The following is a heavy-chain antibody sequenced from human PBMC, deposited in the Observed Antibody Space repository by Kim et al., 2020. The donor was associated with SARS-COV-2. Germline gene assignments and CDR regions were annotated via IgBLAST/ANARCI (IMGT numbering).Heavy chain of an antibody. J-gene: IGHJ5*02. CDR3: ASLEVGATGGNWFDP. CDR2: IDPSDSYT. V-gene: IGHV5-10-1*01. CDR1: GYSFTSYW. Sequence: GESLKISCKGSGYSFTSYWISWVRQMPGKGLEWMGRIDPSDSYTNYSPSFQGHVTISADKSISTAYLQWSSLKASDTAMYYCASLEVGATGGNWFDPWGQGTLVTVSS. D-gene: IGHD1-26*01.